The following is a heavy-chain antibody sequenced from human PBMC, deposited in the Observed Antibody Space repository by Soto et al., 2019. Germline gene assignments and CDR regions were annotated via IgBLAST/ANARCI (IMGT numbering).Heavy chain of an antibody. CDR1: GGTFSRYA. D-gene: IGHD3-3*01. CDR2: IIPIFGTA. CDR3: ARVYGVIFGIKGRPPRWFDP. V-gene: IGHV1-69*01. Sequence: QVQLVQSGAEVKKPGSSVKVSCKASGGTFSRYAISWVRQAPGQGLEWMGGIIPIFGTANYAQKFQGRVTITADESTSTAYMELSSLRSEDTAVYYCARVYGVIFGIKGRPPRWFDPWGQGTLVTVYS. J-gene: IGHJ5*02.